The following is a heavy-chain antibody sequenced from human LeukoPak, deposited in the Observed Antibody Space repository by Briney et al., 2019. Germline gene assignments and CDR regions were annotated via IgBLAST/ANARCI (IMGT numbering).Heavy chain of an antibody. D-gene: IGHD2-2*01. Sequence: ASVKVSCKASGYTFTSYDINWVRQATGQGLEWMGWMNPNSGNTGYAQKFQGRVTMTRNTSISTAYMELSSLRSEDTAVYYCAKGGIVVVPPAPTIRPDYWGQGILVTVSS. J-gene: IGHJ4*02. CDR1: GYTFTSYD. CDR2: MNPNSGNT. V-gene: IGHV1-8*01. CDR3: AKGGIVVVPPAPTIRPDY.